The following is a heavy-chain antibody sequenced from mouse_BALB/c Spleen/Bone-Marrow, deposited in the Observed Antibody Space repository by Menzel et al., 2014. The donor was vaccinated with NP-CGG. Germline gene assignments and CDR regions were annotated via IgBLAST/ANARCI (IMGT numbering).Heavy chain of an antibody. CDR1: GFTFSNYA. D-gene: IGHD2-3*01. J-gene: IGHJ2*01. CDR2: ISSGGSYT. CDR3: ARQDGFDY. V-gene: IGHV5-9-3*01. Sequence: DVKLVESGGGLAKPGGSLKLSCAASGFTFSNYAMSWVRQTPEKRLEWVAIISSGGSYTYYPDSVKGRFTISRDNAKTILFQQLSSLRSADTAMYYCARQDGFDYWGQGTTRTVSS.